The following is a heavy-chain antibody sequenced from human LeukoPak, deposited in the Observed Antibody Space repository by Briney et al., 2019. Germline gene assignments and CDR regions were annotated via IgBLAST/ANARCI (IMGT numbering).Heavy chain of an antibody. CDR3: ARVKSGSSWYVGFDP. Sequence: ASVKVSCKASGYXFTGYYIHWVRQAPGQGLEWMGLINPNSGGTNYEQKFQGRVTMTRDTSISTAYMELSRLRSDDTAVYYCARVKSGSSWYVGFDPWGQGTLVTVSS. J-gene: IGHJ5*02. V-gene: IGHV1-2*02. D-gene: IGHD6-13*01. CDR1: GYXFTGYY. CDR2: INPNSGGT.